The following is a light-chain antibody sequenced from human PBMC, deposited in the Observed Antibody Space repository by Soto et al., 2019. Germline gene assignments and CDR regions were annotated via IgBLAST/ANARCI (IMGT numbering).Light chain of an antibody. Sequence: EIVLTQSPDTLSLSPGERATLSCRASQNVRSSYLVWYQHKPGQAPRLLIYGASSRATGIPARFSGSGSGTDFTLTINTLEHEAFPVDYGQSYENSLWTLGQGTKVHIK. CDR2: GAS. CDR1: QNVRSSY. V-gene: IGKV3-20*01. CDR3: QSYENSLWT. J-gene: IGKJ1*01.